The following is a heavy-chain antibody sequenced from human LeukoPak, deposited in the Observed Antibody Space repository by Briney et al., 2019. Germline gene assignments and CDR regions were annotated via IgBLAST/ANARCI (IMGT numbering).Heavy chain of an antibody. V-gene: IGHV3-53*01. Sequence: GGSLRLSCAASGFTVSSNYMSWVRQAPGKGLEWVSVIYSGGSTYYADSVKGRFTISRDNSKNTLYLQMYSLRAEDTAVYYCAREYYYDSSGYYLWGQGTLVTVSS. J-gene: IGHJ4*02. D-gene: IGHD3-22*01. CDR1: GFTVSSNY. CDR3: AREYYYDSSGYYL. CDR2: IYSGGST.